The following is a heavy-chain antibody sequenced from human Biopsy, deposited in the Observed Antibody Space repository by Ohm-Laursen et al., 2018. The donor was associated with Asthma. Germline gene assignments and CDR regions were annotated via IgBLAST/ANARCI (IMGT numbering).Heavy chain of an antibody. V-gene: IGHV3-30*03. Sequence: SLRLSCSASGFTLTTYAIHWVRQAPGKGLEWVAVISYDGSTKYSADSVKGRFIVSRDISKNILSLQMNSLRPEDTAVYYCARDVVWFREVGGMDVWGQGTAVTVSS. CDR3: ARDVVWFREVGGMDV. CDR2: ISYDGSTK. CDR1: GFTLTTYA. J-gene: IGHJ6*02. D-gene: IGHD3-10*01.